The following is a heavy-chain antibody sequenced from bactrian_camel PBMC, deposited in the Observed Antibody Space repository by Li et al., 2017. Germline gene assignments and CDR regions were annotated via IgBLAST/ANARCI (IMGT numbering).Heavy chain of an antibody. J-gene: IGHJ4*01. V-gene: IGHV3S31*01. D-gene: IGHD7*01. CDR2: IWTGRGVT. CDR1: GFTFSAYA. CDR3: AAAPPGDCNGRAPWLNSYKY. Sequence: VQLVESGGALVQPGGSLRLSCAASGFTFSAYAMTWVRQVPGKGLEWVSTIWTGRGVTYYSDSVKGRFTISRDDAKNTLYLQMNSLAPDDTAMYYCAAAPPGDCNGRAPWLNSYKYWGQGTQVTVS.